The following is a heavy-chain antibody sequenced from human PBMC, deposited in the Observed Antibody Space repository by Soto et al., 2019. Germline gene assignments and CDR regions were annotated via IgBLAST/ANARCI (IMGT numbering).Heavy chain of an antibody. CDR3: ATAHPRGPDY. CDR2: IKSKTDGGTI. J-gene: IGHJ4*02. D-gene: IGHD5-12*01. CDR1: GFTFSNAW. V-gene: IGHV3-15*01. Sequence: GGSLRLSCAASGFTFSNAWMNWVRQAPGKGLEWVGLIKSKTDGGTIDYPAPVRGRFIISRDDSTNTLYLQMNSLKTEDTAVYYCATAHPRGPDYWGQGTLVTV.